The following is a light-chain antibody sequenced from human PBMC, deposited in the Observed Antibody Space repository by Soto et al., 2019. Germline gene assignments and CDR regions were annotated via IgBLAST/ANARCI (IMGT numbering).Light chain of an antibody. CDR3: QQYCSSPRT. CDR2: DAS. CDR1: QSVSSSY. Sequence: ENVLTQSPGTLSLSPGERATLSCRASQSVSSSYLAWYQQKPGQAPRLLIYDASSRATGIPDRFSGSGSGTDFTLPISRLEPEDFAVYFCQQYCSSPRTFGQGTKVEIK. J-gene: IGKJ1*01. V-gene: IGKV3-20*01.